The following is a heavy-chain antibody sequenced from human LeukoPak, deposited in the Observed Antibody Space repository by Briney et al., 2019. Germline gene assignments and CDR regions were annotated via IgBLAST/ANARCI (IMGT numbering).Heavy chain of an antibody. Sequence: SQTLSLTCAVSCGSTSCYIWSWIQQPPQRGEWRGVDIYYSGSTNYNPSLKSRVTISVDTSKNQFSLRLSSVTAADTAVYYSARRASGSYGSITPFDGWGEGTLVSVS. J-gene: IGHJ4*02. CDR2: IYYSGST. CDR1: CGSTSCYI. V-gene: IGHV4-59*08. CDR3: ARRASGSYGSITPFDG. D-gene: IGHD1-26*01.